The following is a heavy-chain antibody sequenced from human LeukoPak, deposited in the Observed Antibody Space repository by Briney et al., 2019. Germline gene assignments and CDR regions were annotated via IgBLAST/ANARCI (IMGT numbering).Heavy chain of an antibody. Sequence: ASVKVSCKASGYTFTSYDINWVQQATGQGLEWMGWMNPNSGNTGYAQKFQGRVTMTRNTSIGTAYMELSSLRSEDTAVYYCARGRGLTYYYDSSGYYYAYWGQGTLVTVSS. J-gene: IGHJ4*02. V-gene: IGHV1-8*01. CDR3: ARGRGLTYYYDSSGYYYAY. CDR2: MNPNSGNT. CDR1: GYTFTSYD. D-gene: IGHD3-22*01.